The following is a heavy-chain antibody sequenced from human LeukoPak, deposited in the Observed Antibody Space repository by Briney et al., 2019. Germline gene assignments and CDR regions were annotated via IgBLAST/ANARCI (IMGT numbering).Heavy chain of an antibody. CDR1: GYTLTDYY. D-gene: IGHD3-22*01. CDR2: INPNSGGT. Sequence: ASVKVSCKASGYTLTDYYMHWVRQAPGQGLEWMGRINPNSGGTNYAQKFQGRVTMTRDTSISTVYMELSRLRSDDTAVYYCARVGYYESSGYYEYWGQGAPVTVSS. J-gene: IGHJ4*02. CDR3: ARVGYYESSGYYEY. V-gene: IGHV1-2*06.